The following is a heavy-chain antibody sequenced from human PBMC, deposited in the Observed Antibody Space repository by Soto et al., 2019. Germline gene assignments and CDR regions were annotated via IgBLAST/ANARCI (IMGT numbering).Heavy chain of an antibody. CDR2: LSYDGNNK. Sequence: QVQLVESGGGVVQPGRSLRLSCAASGFTFSNYGIHWVRQAPGKGLEWVAVLSYDGNNKYYADSVKGRFTISRDNSKNTLYLQMNSRRAEDTAVYYCAKDHRYGGNLRGYYGMDVWGQGTTVTVSS. D-gene: IGHD4-17*01. V-gene: IGHV3-30*18. J-gene: IGHJ6*02. CDR1: GFTFSNYG. CDR3: AKDHRYGGNLRGYYGMDV.